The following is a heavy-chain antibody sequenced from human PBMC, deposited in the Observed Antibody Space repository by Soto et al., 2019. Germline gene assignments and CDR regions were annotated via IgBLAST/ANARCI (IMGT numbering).Heavy chain of an antibody. CDR3: ARGVVAYDILSGYYSDNWFDP. J-gene: IGHJ5*01. CDR2: IYYSGST. V-gene: IGHV4-59*08. D-gene: IGHD3-9*01. Sequence: SETLSLTCTVSGGSISSYYWSWIRQPPGKGLEWIGYIYYSGSTNYNPSLKSRVTISVDTSKNQFSLKLSSVTAADTAVYYCARGVVAYDILSGYYSDNWFDPWGQGTLVTVSS. CDR1: GGSISSYY.